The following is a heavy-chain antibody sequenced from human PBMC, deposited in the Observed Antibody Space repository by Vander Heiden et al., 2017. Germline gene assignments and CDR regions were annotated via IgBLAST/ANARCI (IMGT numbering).Heavy chain of an antibody. Sequence: VQLGGSGGGLVKPGGALRLSCGASGFHFSSYSMNWVRQAPGKGLEWVSSISSSSSYIYYADSVKGRFTISRDNAKNSLYLQMNSLRAEDTAVYYCARAIGLVVISAFDIWGQGTMVTVSS. V-gene: IGHV3-21*01. D-gene: IGHD3-22*01. CDR1: GFHFSSYS. CDR2: ISSSSSYI. CDR3: ARAIGLVVISAFDI. J-gene: IGHJ3*02.